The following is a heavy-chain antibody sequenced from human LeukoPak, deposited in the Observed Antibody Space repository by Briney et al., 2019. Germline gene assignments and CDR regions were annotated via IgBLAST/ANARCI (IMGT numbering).Heavy chain of an antibody. CDR3: AKDSRYCSGGSCLFDY. CDR2: ISGSGGTT. D-gene: IGHD2-15*01. CDR1: GFTFNNFA. V-gene: IGHV3-23*01. Sequence: GGSLRLSCAASGFTFNNFAMTWVRQAPGKGLEWVSSISGSGGTTYYADSVKGRFSISRDNSKSTLCLQMNSLRAEDTAIYYCAKDSRYCSGGSCLFDYWGQGTLVTVSS. J-gene: IGHJ4*02.